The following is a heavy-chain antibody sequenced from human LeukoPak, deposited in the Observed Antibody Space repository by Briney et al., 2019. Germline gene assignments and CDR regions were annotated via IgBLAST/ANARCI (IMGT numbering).Heavy chain of an antibody. CDR3: ARSPAYYYDSSGYYYY. J-gene: IGHJ4*02. CDR2: IYPGDSDT. V-gene: IGHV5-51*01. Sequence: GESLKISCKGSGYGFTSYWIGWVRQMPGKGLEWMGIIYPGDSDTRYSPSFQGQVTISADKSISTAYLQWSSLKASDTAMYYCARSPAYYYDSSGYYYYWGQGTLVTVSS. CDR1: GYGFTSYW. D-gene: IGHD3-22*01.